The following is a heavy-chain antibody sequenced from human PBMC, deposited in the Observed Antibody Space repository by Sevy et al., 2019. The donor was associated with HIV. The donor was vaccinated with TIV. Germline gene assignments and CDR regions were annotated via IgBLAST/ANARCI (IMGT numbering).Heavy chain of an antibody. J-gene: IGHJ4*02. V-gene: IGHV3-15*01. CDR3: TTDRHDDYSNYVYSIDY. CDR2: IKSKTDGGTT. CDR1: GFTFSNAW. D-gene: IGHD4-4*01. Sequence: LSLTCAASGFTFSNAWMSWVRQAPGKGLEWVGRIKSKTDGGTTDYAAPVKGRFTISRDDSKNTLYLQMNSLKTEDTAVYYCTTDRHDDYSNYVYSIDYWGQGTLVTVSA.